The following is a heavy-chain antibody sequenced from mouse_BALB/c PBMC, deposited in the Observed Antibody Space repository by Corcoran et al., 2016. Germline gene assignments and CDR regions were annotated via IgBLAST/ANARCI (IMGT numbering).Heavy chain of an antibody. Sequence: EVQLQQSGAELVKPGASVKLSCTATGFNIKDTYMHWVKQRPEQGLEWIGRIDPANGNTNYDTKFQGKATITADTSSNTAYLQLSSLTSEYTAVYYCASWDWYVDVWGAGTTVTVSS. V-gene: IGHV14-3*02. CDR2: IDPANGNT. CDR3: ASWDWYVDV. J-gene: IGHJ1*01. CDR1: GFNIKDTY.